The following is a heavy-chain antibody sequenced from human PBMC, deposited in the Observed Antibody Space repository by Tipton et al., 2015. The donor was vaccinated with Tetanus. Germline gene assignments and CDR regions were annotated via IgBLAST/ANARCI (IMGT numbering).Heavy chain of an antibody. D-gene: IGHD3-3*01. CDR2: LSGRGSSA. J-gene: IGHJ6*02. CDR1: GFTFSTHA. V-gene: IGHV3-23*01. CDR3: AKGLEWYHFFLNGMDV. Sequence: SLRLSCAASGFTFSTHAMTWVRQAPGKGLEWVSALSGRGSSAYYADPVKGRFTISRDNSKNTLYLQMNNLRVEDTAGYYCAKGLEWYHFFLNGMDVWGQGTTVTVSS.